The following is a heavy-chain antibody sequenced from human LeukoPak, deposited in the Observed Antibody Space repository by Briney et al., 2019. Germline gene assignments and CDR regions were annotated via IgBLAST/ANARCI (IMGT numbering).Heavy chain of an antibody. Sequence: GGSLRLSCAASGFTFNNYWMSWVRQAPGKGLEWVANIKEDGSEKYYVDSVKGRFTISRDNAKNSLYLQMNSLRAEDTALYYCAKTLPYVNWFDSWGQGTLVTVSS. CDR1: GFTFNNYW. CDR2: IKEDGSEK. D-gene: IGHD2-8*01. V-gene: IGHV3-7*01. CDR3: AKTLPYVNWFDS. J-gene: IGHJ5*01.